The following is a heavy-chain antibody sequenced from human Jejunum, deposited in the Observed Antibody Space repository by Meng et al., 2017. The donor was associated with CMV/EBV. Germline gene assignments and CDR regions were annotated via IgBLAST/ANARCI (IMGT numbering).Heavy chain of an antibody. CDR2: IYYSGST. CDR3: ARNKAGNWFDP. J-gene: IGHJ5*02. D-gene: IGHD1/OR15-1a*01. Sequence: CTVSGGSIRSSYWRWIRQPPGQGLEWIGYIYYSGSTTYNPSLKSRVTISVDTSKNQFSLKLSSVTAADTAVYYCARNKAGNWFDPWGQGTLVTVSS. V-gene: IGHV4-59*01. CDR1: GGSIRSSY.